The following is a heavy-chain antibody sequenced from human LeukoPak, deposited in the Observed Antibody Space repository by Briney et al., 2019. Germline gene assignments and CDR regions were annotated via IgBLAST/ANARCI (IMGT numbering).Heavy chain of an antibody. CDR1: GYTFTSYG. V-gene: IGHV1-18*01. CDR2: ISAYNGNS. D-gene: IGHD6-6*01. Sequence: GASVKVSCKASGYTFTSYGISWVRQAPGQGLEWMGWISAYNGNSNYAQKLQGRVTMTTDTSTSTAYMELRSLRSDDTAVYYCARVSSIAARRTNLGSYWGQGTLVTVSS. CDR3: ARVSSIAARRTNLGSY. J-gene: IGHJ4*02.